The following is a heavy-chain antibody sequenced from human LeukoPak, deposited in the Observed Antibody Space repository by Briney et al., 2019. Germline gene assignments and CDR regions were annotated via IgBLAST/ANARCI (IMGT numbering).Heavy chain of an antibody. CDR1: GYTFTGYY. J-gene: IGHJ4*02. Sequence: ASVKVSCKASGYTFTGYYMHWVRQAPGQGLEWMGRINPNSGGTNYAQKFQGRVTMTRDTSISTAYMEPSRLRSDDTAVYYCARGEYYDFWSGRKAPFDYWGQGTLVTVSS. CDR3: ARGEYYDFWSGRKAPFDY. V-gene: IGHV1-2*06. D-gene: IGHD3-3*01. CDR2: INPNSGGT.